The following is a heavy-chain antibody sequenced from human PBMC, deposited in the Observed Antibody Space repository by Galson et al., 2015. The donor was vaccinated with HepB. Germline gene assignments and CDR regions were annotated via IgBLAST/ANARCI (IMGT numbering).Heavy chain of an antibody. CDR3: ARNLTGIDGYNRDAFDI. CDR1: GYSFTSYW. D-gene: IGHD5-24*01. J-gene: IGHJ3*02. Sequence: QSGAEVKKPGESLKISCKGSGYSFTSYWIGWVRQMPGKGLEWMGIIYPGDSDTRYSPAFQGQVTISADKSINTAYLQWSSLKASDTAMYYCARNLTGIDGYNRDAFDIWGQGTMVTVSS. CDR2: IYPGDSDT. V-gene: IGHV5-51*01.